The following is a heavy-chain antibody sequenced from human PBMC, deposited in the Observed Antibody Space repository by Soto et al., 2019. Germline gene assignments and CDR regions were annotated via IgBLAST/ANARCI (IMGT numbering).Heavy chain of an antibody. CDR3: ARGNEVVTANGFDY. J-gene: IGHJ4*02. Sequence: SETLSLTCTVSGGSVSSCDYYWSWIRHPPGKGLEWIGYIYYSGSTYYNPSLKSRVTISVDTSKNQFSLKLSSVTAADTAVYYCARGNEVVTANGFDYWGQGTLVTVSS. D-gene: IGHD2-21*02. V-gene: IGHV4-30-4*01. CDR2: IYYSGST. CDR1: GGSVSSCDYY.